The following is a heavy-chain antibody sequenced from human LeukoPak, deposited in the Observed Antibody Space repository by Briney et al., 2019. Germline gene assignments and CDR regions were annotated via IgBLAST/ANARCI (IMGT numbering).Heavy chain of an antibody. V-gene: IGHV1-2*04. CDR3: ARDGSSSSWYHVDY. J-gene: IGHJ4*02. CDR1: GYTFTGYY. Sequence: ASVKVSCKASGYTFTGYYMHWVRQAPGQGLEWMGWINPNSGGTNYAQKFQGWVIMTRDTSISTAYMELSRLRSDDTAVYYCARDGSSSSWYHVDYWGQGTLVTVSS. CDR2: INPNSGGT. D-gene: IGHD6-13*01.